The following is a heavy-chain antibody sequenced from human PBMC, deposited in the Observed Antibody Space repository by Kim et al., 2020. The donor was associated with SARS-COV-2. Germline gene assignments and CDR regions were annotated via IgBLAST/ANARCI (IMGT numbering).Heavy chain of an antibody. D-gene: IGHD2-21*02. J-gene: IGHJ4*02. V-gene: IGHV3-21*01. CDR2: ISSGASFI. Sequence: GGSLRLSCVGSGFTFETYTMIWVRQAPGKGLEWVASISSGASFIHYAASVMGRFTISRDNGQNSLFLQMKNLRDEDTAVYYCARLANHALCGGDCVSDHWGQGTLVTVSP. CDR1: GFTFETYT. CDR3: ARLANHALCGGDCVSDH.